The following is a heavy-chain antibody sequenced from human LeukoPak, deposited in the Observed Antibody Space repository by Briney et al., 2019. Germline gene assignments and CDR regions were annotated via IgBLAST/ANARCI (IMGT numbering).Heavy chain of an antibody. V-gene: IGHV1-18*01. D-gene: IGHD4-17*01. CDR3: ARARTTVTTAWFPY. J-gene: IGHJ4*02. CDR2: ISAYNGNT. Sequence: ASVKVSCKASGYTFTSYGISWVRQAPGQGLEWMGWISAYNGNTNYAQKLQGRVTMTTDTSTSTAYMELRSLRSDDTAVYYCARARTTVTTAWFPYWGQGTLVTVSS. CDR1: GYTFTSYG.